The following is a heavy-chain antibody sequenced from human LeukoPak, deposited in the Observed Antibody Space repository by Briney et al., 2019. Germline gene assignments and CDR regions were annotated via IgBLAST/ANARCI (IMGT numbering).Heavy chain of an antibody. CDR1: GFTFSNAW. CDR2: IKSKTDGGTT. CDR3: TRGRGLAAAGIVLYFDY. Sequence: GGSLRLCCAASGFTFSNAWMSWVRQAPGKGLEWVGRIKSKTDGGTTDYAAPVKGRFTISGDDSKNTLYLQMNSLKTEDTAVYYCTRGRGLAAAGIVLYFDYWGQGTLVTVSS. J-gene: IGHJ4*02. V-gene: IGHV3-15*01. D-gene: IGHD6-13*01.